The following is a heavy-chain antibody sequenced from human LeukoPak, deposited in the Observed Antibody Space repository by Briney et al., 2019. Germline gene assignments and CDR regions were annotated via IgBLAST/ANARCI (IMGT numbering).Heavy chain of an antibody. J-gene: IGHJ4*02. D-gene: IGHD3-10*01. CDR2: ISYDGSNK. V-gene: IGHV3-30*03. Sequence: GRSLRLSCAASGFTFSSYGMHWVRQAPGKGLEWVAVISYDGSNKYYADSVKGRFTISRDNSKNTLYLQMNSLRAEDTAVYYCARDRDVDYWGQGTLVTVSS. CDR1: GFTFSSYG. CDR3: ARDRDVDY.